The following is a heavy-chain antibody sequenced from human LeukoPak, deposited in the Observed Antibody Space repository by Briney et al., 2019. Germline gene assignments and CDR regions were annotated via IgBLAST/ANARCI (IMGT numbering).Heavy chain of an antibody. J-gene: IGHJ4*02. Sequence: ASVKVSCKASGYTFTSYGISWVRQAPGQGLEWMGWISAYNGNTNYAQKLQGGVTMTTDTSTSTAYMELRSLRSDDTAVYYCARRNIVGATGYYFDYWGQGTLVTVSS. CDR2: ISAYNGNT. V-gene: IGHV1-18*01. D-gene: IGHD1-26*01. CDR3: ARRNIVGATGYYFDY. CDR1: GYTFTSYG.